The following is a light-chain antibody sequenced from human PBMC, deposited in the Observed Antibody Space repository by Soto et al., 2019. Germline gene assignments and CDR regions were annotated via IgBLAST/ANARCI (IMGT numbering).Light chain of an antibody. Sequence: EIVLTQSPGTLSLSPGERATLSCRASQSVNNRYLSWYQQKPGQPPSLLIYGASSRATGIPDRFSGSGSGTDFTLTISRLESEDFAVYYCQQYGSSPRTFGQGTKVEIK. CDR2: GAS. CDR3: QQYGSSPRT. J-gene: IGKJ1*01. V-gene: IGKV3-20*01. CDR1: QSVNNRY.